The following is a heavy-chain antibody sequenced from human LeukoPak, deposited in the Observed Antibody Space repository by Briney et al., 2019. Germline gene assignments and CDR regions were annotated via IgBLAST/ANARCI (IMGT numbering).Heavy chain of an antibody. CDR2: INHSGST. CDR1: GGSFSGYY. V-gene: IGHV4-34*01. J-gene: IGHJ4*02. CDR3: ARDSGNYEVGFDY. Sequence: PSETLSLTCAVYGGSFSGYYWSWIRQPPGKGLEWIGEINHSGSTNYNPSLKSRVTISVDTSKNQFSLKLSSVTAADTAVYYCARDSGNYEVGFDYWGQGTLVTVSS. D-gene: IGHD4-23*01.